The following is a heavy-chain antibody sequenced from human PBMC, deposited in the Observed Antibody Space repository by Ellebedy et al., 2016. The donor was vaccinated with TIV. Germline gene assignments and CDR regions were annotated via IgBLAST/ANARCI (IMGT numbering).Heavy chain of an antibody. CDR1: GFTFSTYA. CDR3: AILSANYYDSSGYPYPFDY. J-gene: IGHJ4*02. CDR2: ISSNGGST. V-gene: IGHV3-23*01. D-gene: IGHD3-22*01. Sequence: GGSLRLXXTGSGFTFSTYAISWVRQAPGKGLEWVSAISSNGGSTYYVDSVKGRFTISRDNSKNTLYLQMNSLRAEDTAVYYCAILSANYYDSSGYPYPFDYWGQGTLVTVSS.